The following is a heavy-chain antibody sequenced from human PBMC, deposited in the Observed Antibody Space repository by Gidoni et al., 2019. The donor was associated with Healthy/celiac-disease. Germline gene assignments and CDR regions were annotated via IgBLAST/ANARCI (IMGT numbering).Heavy chain of an antibody. CDR2: IYSGGST. CDR3: ARGYGDYLFYAFDI. Sequence: EVQLVESGGGLIPPGGSLRLSCSASGFTVSRNYMSWVRQAPGKGLEWVSVIYSGGSTYYADSVKGRFTISRDNSKNTLYLQMNSLRAEDTAVYYCARGYGDYLFYAFDIWGQGTMVTVSS. V-gene: IGHV3-53*01. CDR1: GFTVSRNY. J-gene: IGHJ3*02. D-gene: IGHD4-17*01.